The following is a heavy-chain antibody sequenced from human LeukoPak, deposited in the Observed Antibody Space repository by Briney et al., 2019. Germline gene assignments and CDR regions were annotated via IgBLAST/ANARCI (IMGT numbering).Heavy chain of an antibody. J-gene: IGHJ4*02. CDR1: GGSFRGYY. CDR2: INHSGST. V-gene: IGHV4-34*01. CDR3: ARGRRSTVVTPFDY. Sequence: SETLSLTCAGYGGSFRGYYWSWIRQPPGKGLEWIGEINHSGSTNYNPSLKSRVTISVDTSKNQFSLKLSSVTAADTAVYHCARGRRSTVVTPFDYWGQGTLVTVSS. D-gene: IGHD4-23*01.